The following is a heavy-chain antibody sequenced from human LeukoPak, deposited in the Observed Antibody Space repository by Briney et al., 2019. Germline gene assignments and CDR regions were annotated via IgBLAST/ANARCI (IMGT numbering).Heavy chain of an antibody. D-gene: IGHD1-1*01. CDR2: ISGSGSII. Sequence: PGGSLRLSCAASGFNFINYVMNWVRQAPGRGLEWVSYISGSGSIIYYADSVKGRFTISRDDAKNSLYLQMNSLRAEDTAVYFCARYGTTFDYWGQGTLVTVSS. V-gene: IGHV3-48*01. CDR1: GFNFINYV. CDR3: ARYGTTFDY. J-gene: IGHJ4*02.